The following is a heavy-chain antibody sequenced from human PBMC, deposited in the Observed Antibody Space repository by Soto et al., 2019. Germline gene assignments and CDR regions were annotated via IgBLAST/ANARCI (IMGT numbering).Heavy chain of an antibody. CDR1: GYTFTSYD. V-gene: IGHV1-8*01. CDR2: MNPNSGNT. J-gene: IGHJ3*02. Sequence: ASVKVSCKASGYTFTSYDINWVRQATGQGLEWMGWMNPNSGNTGYAQKFQGRVTMTRNTSISTAYMELSSLRSEDTAVYYCARDQTFGVVIMSPDAFDIWGQGTMVTVSS. D-gene: IGHD3-3*01. CDR3: ARDQTFGVVIMSPDAFDI.